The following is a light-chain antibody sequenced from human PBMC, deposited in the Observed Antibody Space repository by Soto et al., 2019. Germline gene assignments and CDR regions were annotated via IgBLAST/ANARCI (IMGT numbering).Light chain of an antibody. Sequence: EIVLTQSPGTLSLSPGERATLSCRASQSVSSLLAWYQQKPGQAPRLLIYRASTRATGVSGRFSGSGSGTEFTLTITSLQSEDFAIYFCQQYNDWPITFGQGTRLEIK. CDR1: QSVSSL. J-gene: IGKJ5*01. CDR2: RAS. CDR3: QQYNDWPIT. V-gene: IGKV3D-15*01.